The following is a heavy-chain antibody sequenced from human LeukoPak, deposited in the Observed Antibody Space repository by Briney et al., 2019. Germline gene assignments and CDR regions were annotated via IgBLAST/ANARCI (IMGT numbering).Heavy chain of an antibody. V-gene: IGHV3-66*01. Sequence: GGSLRLSCAASGFTVSSNYMSWVRQAPGKGLEWVSVIYSGGSTYYADSVKGRFTISRDNSKNTLYLQMNSLRAEDTAVYYCATSKMATTYYYYYYMDVWGKGTTVTISS. CDR2: IYSGGST. D-gene: IGHD5-24*01. CDR3: ATSKMATTYYYYYYMDV. J-gene: IGHJ6*03. CDR1: GFTVSSNY.